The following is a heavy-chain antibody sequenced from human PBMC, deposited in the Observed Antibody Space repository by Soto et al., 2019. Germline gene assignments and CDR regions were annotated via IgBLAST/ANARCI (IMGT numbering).Heavy chain of an antibody. CDR2: ISWNGGTI. Sequence: SLRLSCAASGFSFDDYAMHWVRQAPGKGLEWVSSISWNGGTIGYADSVKGRFTISRDNAKKSLYLQMNSLTAEDTALYYCAKAVRLSSNWFDPWGQGTLVTVSS. D-gene: IGHD3-10*01. CDR3: AKAVRLSSNWFDP. CDR1: GFSFDDYA. J-gene: IGHJ5*02. V-gene: IGHV3-9*01.